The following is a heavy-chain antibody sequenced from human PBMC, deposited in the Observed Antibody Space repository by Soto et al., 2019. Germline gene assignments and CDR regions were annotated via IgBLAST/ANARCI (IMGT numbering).Heavy chain of an antibody. CDR1: GYTFTSYG. CDR2: ISAYNGNT. CDR3: AGGKHESSYDY. D-gene: IGHD6-13*01. V-gene: IGHV1-18*01. J-gene: IGHJ4*02. Sequence: ASVTVSCKASGYTFTSYGICWVRQAPRQRLEWMGWISAYNGNTNYAQKLQGRVTMTTDTFTSTANMELSSLRSDDSCVYYWAGGKHESSYDYWGQGTVVTVSS.